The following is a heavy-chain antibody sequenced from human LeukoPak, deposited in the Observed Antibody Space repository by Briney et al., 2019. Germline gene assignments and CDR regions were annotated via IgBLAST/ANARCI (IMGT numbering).Heavy chain of an antibody. CDR1: GGSFSGYY. CDR3: ARRAGGIAVAGTRLYYYYYMDV. CDR2: INHSGST. V-gene: IGHV4-34*01. J-gene: IGHJ6*03. Sequence: SETLSLTCAVYGGSFSGYYWSWIRQPPGKGLEWIGEINHSGSTNYNPSLKSRVTISVDTSKNQFSLKLSSVTAADTAVYYCARRAGGIAVAGTRLYYYYYMDVWGKGTTVTISS. D-gene: IGHD6-19*01.